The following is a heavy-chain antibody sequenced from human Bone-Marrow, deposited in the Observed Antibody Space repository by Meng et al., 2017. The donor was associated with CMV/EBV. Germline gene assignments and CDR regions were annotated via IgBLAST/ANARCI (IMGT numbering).Heavy chain of an antibody. J-gene: IGHJ6*02. V-gene: IGHV1-2*02. CDR3: ARTRGTTAMVGGDFYYYYYGMDV. Sequence: ASVKVSCKASGYPFTDHYIHWVRQAPGQGLEWMGWIRPDGGGTDYAQKFQGRVTMTRDTSVSTAYMELSRLTSDDTAVYFCARTRGTTAMVGGDFYYYYYGMDVWGQGTTVPVSS. D-gene: IGHD5-18*01. CDR2: IRPDGGGT. CDR1: GYPFTDHY.